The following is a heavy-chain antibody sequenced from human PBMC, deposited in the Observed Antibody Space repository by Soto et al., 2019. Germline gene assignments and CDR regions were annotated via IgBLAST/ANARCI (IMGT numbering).Heavy chain of an antibody. Sequence: QVQLVESGGGVVQPGRSLRLSCAASGFTFSSYAMHWVRQAPGKGLEWVAVISYDGSNKYYADSVKGRFTISRDNSKNTLYLQMNSLRAEDTAVYYCARDGLLRFIAAAGAPNWFDPWGQGTLVTVSS. CDR1: GFTFSSYA. D-gene: IGHD6-13*01. CDR3: ARDGLLRFIAAAGAPNWFDP. CDR2: ISYDGSNK. J-gene: IGHJ5*02. V-gene: IGHV3-30-3*01.